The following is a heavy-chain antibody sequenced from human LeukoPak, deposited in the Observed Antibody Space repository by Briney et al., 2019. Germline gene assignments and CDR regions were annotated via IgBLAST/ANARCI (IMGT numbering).Heavy chain of an antibody. CDR2: ISYDGSNK. Sequence: PGGSLRLSCAASGFTFSSYGMHWVRQAPGKGLEWVAVISYDGSNKYYADSVKGRFTISRDNSKNTLYLQMNSLRAEDTAVYYCAKVSSKVGDDILTALGQKTLFDYWGQGTLVTVSS. V-gene: IGHV3-30*18. J-gene: IGHJ4*02. CDR3: AKVSSKVGDDILTALGQKTLFDY. CDR1: GFTFSSYG. D-gene: IGHD3-9*01.